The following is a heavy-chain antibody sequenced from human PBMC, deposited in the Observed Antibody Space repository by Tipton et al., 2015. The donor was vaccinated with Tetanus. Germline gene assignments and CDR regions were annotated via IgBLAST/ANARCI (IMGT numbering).Heavy chain of an antibody. D-gene: IGHD3-22*01. CDR3: ARDRGDYIYYGMDV. Sequence: QMQLVQSGAEMKKPGASVKVSCKASGYTFTGYYIYWVRQAPGQGLEWMGWIDPNSGATVYAQKFQGRVTMTRDTSINTAYMELRSLRSDDTAVYYCARDRGDYIYYGMDVWGPGTTVTVS. CDR2: IDPNSGAT. V-gene: IGHV1-2*02. CDR1: GYTFTGYY. J-gene: IGHJ6*02.